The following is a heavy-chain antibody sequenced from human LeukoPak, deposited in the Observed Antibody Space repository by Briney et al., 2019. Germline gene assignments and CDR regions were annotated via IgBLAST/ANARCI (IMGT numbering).Heavy chain of an antibody. CDR2: INHSGRT. CDR1: GGSFSGYY. J-gene: IGHJ5*02. Sequence: SETLSLTCAVYGGSFSGYYWSWIRQPPGKGLEWIGEINHSGRTNYNPSLKSRVTISVDTSKNQFSLKLSSVTAADTAVYYCARSVVPAATSFDPWGQGTLVTVSS. D-gene: IGHD2-2*01. CDR3: ARSVVPAATSFDP. V-gene: IGHV4-34*01.